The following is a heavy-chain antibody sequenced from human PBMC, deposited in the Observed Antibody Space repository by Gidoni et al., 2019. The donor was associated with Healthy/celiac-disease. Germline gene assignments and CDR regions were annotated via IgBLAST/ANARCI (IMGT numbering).Heavy chain of an antibody. CDR3: ARGIFGGVNRPYYYYMDV. Sequence: QVQLQQWGAGLLKPSETLSLTYAVYGGSFSGYYWSWIRQPPGKGLEWIGEINHSGSTNYNPSLKSRVTISVDTSKNQFSLKLSSVTAADTAVYYCARGIFGGVNRPYYYYMDVWGKGTTVTVSS. CDR1: GGSFSGYY. V-gene: IGHV4-34*01. J-gene: IGHJ6*03. D-gene: IGHD3-16*01. CDR2: INHSGST.